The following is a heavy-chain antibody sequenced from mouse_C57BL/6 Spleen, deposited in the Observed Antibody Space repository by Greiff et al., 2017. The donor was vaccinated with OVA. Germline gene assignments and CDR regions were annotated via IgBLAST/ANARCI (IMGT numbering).Heavy chain of an antibody. Sequence: VQLQQSGAELVRPGASVKLSCTASGFNIKDDYMHWVKQRPEQGLEWIGWIDPENGDTEYASKFQGKAPITADPSSNTAYLQLSSLTSEDTAVYYCTTEALYYDYDVSPAWFAYWGKGTLVTVSA. J-gene: IGHJ3*01. CDR3: TTEALYYDYDVSPAWFAY. CDR2: IDPENGDT. CDR1: GFNIKDDY. V-gene: IGHV14-4*01. D-gene: IGHD2-4*01.